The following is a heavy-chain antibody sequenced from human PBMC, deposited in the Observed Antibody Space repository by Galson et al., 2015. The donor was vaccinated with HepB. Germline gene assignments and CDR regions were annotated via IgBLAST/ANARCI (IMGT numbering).Heavy chain of an antibody. J-gene: IGHJ4*02. D-gene: IGHD6-19*01. Sequence: PALVKPTQTLTLTCTLSGVSLSTSGVSVGWIRQPPGKALEWLATIFWNGNNDRTPSLKTRLSISTDTSKSLVGLSLANVDPAATATYFFAYRTLYSNVWWSGHYFNYWGQGTLVTVS. CDR2: IFWNGNN. CDR1: GVSLSTSGVS. V-gene: IGHV2-5*01. CDR3: AYRTLYSNVWWSGHYFNY.